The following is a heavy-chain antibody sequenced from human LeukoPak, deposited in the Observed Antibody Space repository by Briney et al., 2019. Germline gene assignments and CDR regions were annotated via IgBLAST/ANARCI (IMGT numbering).Heavy chain of an antibody. CDR3: ARMLLDIVVVPAAMISPYFDY. V-gene: IGHV4-34*01. J-gene: IGHJ4*02. CDR2: INHSGST. D-gene: IGHD2-2*03. CDR1: GGSFSGYY. Sequence: SETLSLTCAVYGGSFSGYYWSWIRQPPGKGLEWIGEINHSGSTNYNPSLKSRVTISVDTSKKQFSLKLSSVTAADTAVYYCARMLLDIVVVPAAMISPYFDYWGQGTLVTVSS.